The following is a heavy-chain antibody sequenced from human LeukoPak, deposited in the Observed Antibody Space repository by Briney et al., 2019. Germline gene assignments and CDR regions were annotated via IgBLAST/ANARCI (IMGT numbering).Heavy chain of an antibody. CDR2: ISGSGGST. CDR1: GFTFSSYA. Sequence: PGGSLRLSCAASGFTFSSYAMSWVRQAPGKGLEWVSAISGSGGSTYYADSVKGRFTISRDNSKNTLYLQMNSLRTEDTAVYHCANSGFLVGGARYYGMDVWGQGTTVTVSS. CDR3: ANSGFLVGGARYYGMDV. V-gene: IGHV3-23*01. J-gene: IGHJ6*02. D-gene: IGHD3-10*01.